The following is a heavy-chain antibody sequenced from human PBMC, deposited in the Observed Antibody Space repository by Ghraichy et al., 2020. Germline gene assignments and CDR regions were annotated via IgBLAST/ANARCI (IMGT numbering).Heavy chain of an antibody. CDR3: ARKYGGNSASAFDY. CDR2: INGDGSDT. D-gene: IGHD4-23*01. Sequence: GESLNISCAASGFTFTNYWMHWVRQVPGKGLVWVSRINGDGSDTNYADSVKGRFTISRDNAKNTLYLQMNSLRAEDTAVYYCARKYGGNSASAFDYWGQGALVTVSS. V-gene: IGHV3-74*01. CDR1: GFTFTNYW. J-gene: IGHJ4*02.